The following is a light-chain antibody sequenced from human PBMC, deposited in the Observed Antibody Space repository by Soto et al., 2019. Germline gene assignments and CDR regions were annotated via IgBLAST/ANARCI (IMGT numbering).Light chain of an antibody. CDR2: GDN. CDR1: GSNIGAGYD. CDR3: QSFDSSLSVVM. Sequence: QSVLTQPPSVSGAPGQSVTISCSGSGSNIGAGYDVHWYQQLPGTAPKLLIYGDNNRPSGVPDRFSGSKSGISASLAITGLQAEDEADYYCQSFDSSLSVVMFGGGTKLTVL. V-gene: IGLV1-40*01. J-gene: IGLJ3*02.